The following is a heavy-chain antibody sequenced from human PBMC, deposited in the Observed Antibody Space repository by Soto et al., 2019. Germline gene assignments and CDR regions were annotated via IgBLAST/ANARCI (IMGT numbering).Heavy chain of an antibody. CDR1: GYTFSNYD. D-gene: IGHD3-10*01. Sequence: QVQLVQSGAELKKPGASVKVSCKASGYTFSNYDMNWVRLATGQGPEWIGWVNPNNGDTGYAQKFQGRVTLTTDISTTTAYMEPTSLRSEDTALYYCAKVSTKGSAIDFDYWGQGTLIAVSS. J-gene: IGHJ4*02. CDR3: AKVSTKGSAIDFDY. V-gene: IGHV1-8*01. CDR2: VNPNNGDT.